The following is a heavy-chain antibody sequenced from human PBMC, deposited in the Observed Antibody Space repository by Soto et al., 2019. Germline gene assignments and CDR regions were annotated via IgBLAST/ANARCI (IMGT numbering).Heavy chain of an antibody. CDR2: ISSSGSTI. V-gene: IGHV3-11*01. CDR1: GFTFTDYY. Sequence: GGSMRLSCAASGFTFTDYYMSWIRQAPGKGLEWVSYISSSGSTIYYADSVKGRFTISRDNAKNPLYLQMNSLRAEDTAVYYCARVLVFYGGFDPWGQGTLVTVSS. J-gene: IGHJ5*02. CDR3: ARVLVFYGGFDP. D-gene: IGHD2-21*02.